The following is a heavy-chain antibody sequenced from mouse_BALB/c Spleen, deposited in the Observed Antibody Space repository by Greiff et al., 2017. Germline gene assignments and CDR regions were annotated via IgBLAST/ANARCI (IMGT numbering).Heavy chain of an antibody. V-gene: IGHV14-1*02. D-gene: IGHD3-2*01. CDR3: ALDSSGPFAY. J-gene: IGHJ3*01. CDR1: GFNIKDYY. Sequence: VQLKESGAELVRPGALVKLSCKASGFNIKDYYMHWVKQRPEQGLEWIGWIDPENGNTIYDPKFQGKASITADTSSNTAYLQLSSLTSEDTAVYYCALDSSGPFAYWGQGTLVTVSA. CDR2: IDPENGNT.